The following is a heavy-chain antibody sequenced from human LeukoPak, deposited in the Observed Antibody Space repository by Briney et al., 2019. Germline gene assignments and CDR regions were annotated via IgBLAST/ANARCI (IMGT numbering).Heavy chain of an antibody. CDR2: IYHSGST. V-gene: IGHV4-38-2*02. D-gene: IGHD3-22*01. J-gene: IGHJ4*02. Sequence: SETLSLTCTVSHYSISSNYYWGWIREPPGKGLEWIGSIYHSGSTYYNPSLKSRVTISVDTSKNQFSLKLTSVTAADTAVYYCARSSGYMSYWGQGTLVNVSS. CDR3: ARSSGYMSY. CDR1: HYSISSNYY.